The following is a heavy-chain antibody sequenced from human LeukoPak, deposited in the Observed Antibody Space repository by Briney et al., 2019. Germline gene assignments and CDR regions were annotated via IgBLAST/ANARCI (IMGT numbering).Heavy chain of an antibody. V-gene: IGHV1-2*02. CDR1: GYTFTAYY. CDR2: INPNSGGT. J-gene: IGHJ2*01. Sequence: ASVKVSYKASGYTFTAYYMHWVRQAPGQGLEWMGWINPNSGGTNYAQKFQGRVTMTRDTSISTAYMELSRLRSDDTAVYYCARGSITMIVVAHGNFDLWGRGTLVTVSS. CDR3: ARGSITMIVVAHGNFDL. D-gene: IGHD3-22*01.